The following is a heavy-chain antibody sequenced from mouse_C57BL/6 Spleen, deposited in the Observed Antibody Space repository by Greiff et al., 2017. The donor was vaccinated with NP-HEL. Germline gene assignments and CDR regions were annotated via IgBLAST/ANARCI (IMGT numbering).Heavy chain of an antibody. V-gene: IGHV1-61*01. D-gene: IGHD4-1*01. CDR1: GYTFTSYW. Sequence: QVQLQQPGAELVRPGSSVKLSCKASGYTFTSYWMDWVKQRPGQGLEWIGNIYPSDSETHYNQKFKDKATLTVDQSSSTAYMQLSSLTSEDSAVYYCARRTNWGFFDYWGQGTTLTVSS. CDR2: IYPSDSET. CDR3: ARRTNWGFFDY. J-gene: IGHJ2*01.